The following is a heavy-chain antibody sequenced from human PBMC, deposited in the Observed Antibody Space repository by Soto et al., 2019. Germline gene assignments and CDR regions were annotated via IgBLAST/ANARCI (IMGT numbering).Heavy chain of an antibody. J-gene: IGHJ6*02. CDR3: AREGYDFWSGYPYYYYGMDV. CDR2: IWYDGSNK. D-gene: IGHD3-3*01. Sequence: GGSLRLSCAASGFTFSSYGMHWVRQAPGKGLEWVAVIWYDGSNKYYADSVKGRFTISRDNSKNTLYLQMNSLRAEDTAVYYCAREGYDFWSGYPYYYYGMDVWGQGTTVTVSS. V-gene: IGHV3-33*01. CDR1: GFTFSSYG.